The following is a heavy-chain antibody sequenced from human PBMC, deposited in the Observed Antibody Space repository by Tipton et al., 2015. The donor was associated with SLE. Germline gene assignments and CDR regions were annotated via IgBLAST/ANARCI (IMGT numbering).Heavy chain of an antibody. Sequence: TLSLTCTVSGGSISSYYWSWIRQPPGKGLEWIGYIYYSGSTNYNPSLKSRVTISVDTSKNQFSLKLSSVTAADTAVYYCARAPRDAFDIWGQGTMVTVSS. J-gene: IGHJ3*02. CDR1: GGSISSYY. V-gene: IGHV4-59*12. CDR2: IYYSGST. CDR3: ARAPRDAFDI.